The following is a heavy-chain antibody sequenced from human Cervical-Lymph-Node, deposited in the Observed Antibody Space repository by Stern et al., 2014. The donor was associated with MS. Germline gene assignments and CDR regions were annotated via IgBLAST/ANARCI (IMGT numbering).Heavy chain of an antibody. CDR3: AREHHGGNFAA. V-gene: IGHV1-69*01. CDR2: IVSIFDKA. D-gene: IGHD4-23*01. Sequence: QMQLVQSGAEVKKPGSSVKISCKVSGASFSTNAISWVRQAPGQGLEWMGAIVSIFDKANYAQKFQGRVTITADESTSTAFLDLSSLRSEDTAVYYCAREHHGGNFAAWGQGTLVTVSS. J-gene: IGHJ5*02. CDR1: GASFSTNA.